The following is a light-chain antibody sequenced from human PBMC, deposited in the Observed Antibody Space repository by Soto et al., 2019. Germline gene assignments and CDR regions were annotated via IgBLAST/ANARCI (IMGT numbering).Light chain of an antibody. V-gene: IGKV1-9*01. CDR3: QQLYDYPLT. CDR2: AAS. CDR1: QGTSSY. J-gene: IGKJ4*01. Sequence: DIQLTQSPSFLSASVGDRVTITCRASQGTSSYLAWYQQKPGKAPKLLIHAASILQSGVPSRFSGSGSGTEFTLTISSLQPEDFATYYCQQLYDYPLTFGGGTKVDIK.